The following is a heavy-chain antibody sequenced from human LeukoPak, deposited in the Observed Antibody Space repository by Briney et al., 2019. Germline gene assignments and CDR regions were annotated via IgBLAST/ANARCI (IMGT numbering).Heavy chain of an antibody. CDR3: AKVPVFYFPELPYFDY. CDR2: IKPDGGEK. D-gene: IGHD1-26*01. V-gene: IGHV3-7*03. CDR1: GFTFSSYW. Sequence: GGSLRLSCAASGFTFSSYWMSWVRQAPGKGLEWVANIKPDGGEKYYVDSVKGRFTISRDNSKNTLYLQMNSLRAEDTAVYYCAKVPVFYFPELPYFDYWGQGTLVTVSS. J-gene: IGHJ4*02.